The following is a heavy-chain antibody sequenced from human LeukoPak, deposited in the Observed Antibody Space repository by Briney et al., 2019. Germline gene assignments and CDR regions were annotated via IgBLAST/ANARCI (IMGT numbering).Heavy chain of an antibody. V-gene: IGHV3-11*04. CDR3: ARAGDRWYFDL. CDR2: ISSSGATT. Sequence: GGSLRLSCAASGFTLSDYYMSWIRQAPGKGQEWVSYISSSGATTYYPDSVKGRFTISRDNTKNSLFLQMNSLRAEDTAVYYCARAGDRWYFDLWGRGTLVTVSS. D-gene: IGHD3-10*01. CDR1: GFTLSDYY. J-gene: IGHJ2*01.